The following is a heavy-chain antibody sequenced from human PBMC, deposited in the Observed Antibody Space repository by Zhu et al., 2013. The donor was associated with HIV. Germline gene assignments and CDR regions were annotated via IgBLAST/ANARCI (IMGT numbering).Heavy chain of an antibody. CDR2: ISVDGSRK. CDR3: ARDGYVVTVYCDY. J-gene: IGHJ4*02. CDR1: GFDFSTYG. Sequence: QVQLVESGGGVVQPGRSLRLSCAASGFDFSTYGMHWVRQAPGKGLEWVALISVDGSRKYYADSMKGRFTISRDNTKNTLYLQMNSLRAEDTAVYYCARDGYVVTVYCDYWGQGTLVTVSS. D-gene: IGHD3-22*01. V-gene: IGHV3-30*03.